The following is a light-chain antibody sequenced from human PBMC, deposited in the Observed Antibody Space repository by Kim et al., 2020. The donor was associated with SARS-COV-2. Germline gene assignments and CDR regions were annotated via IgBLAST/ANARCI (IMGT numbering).Light chain of an antibody. J-gene: IGLJ2*01. CDR3: NSRDSNDNVV. V-gene: IGLV3-19*01. CDR1: SLRSYY. Sequence: VALGQTGRITCEGDSLRSYYATWYQQTPGQAPLVVIYGKNNRPSGIPDRFSGSSSGNTASLTITGTQAGDEADYYCNSRDSNDNVVFGGGTQLTVL. CDR2: GKN.